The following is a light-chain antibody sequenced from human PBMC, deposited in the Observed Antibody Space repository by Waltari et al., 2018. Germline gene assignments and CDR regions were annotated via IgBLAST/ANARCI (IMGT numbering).Light chain of an antibody. CDR2: DAS. CDR3: QQRSNWPPIT. J-gene: IGKJ5*01. Sequence: EVVLTQSPDTRSLSTGERATLACRASRSVSSYLAWYQQKPGQAPRLLIYDASNRATGIPARFSGSGSGTDFTLTISTLEPEDFAVYYCQQRSNWPPITFGQGTRLEIK. CDR1: RSVSSY. V-gene: IGKV3-11*01.